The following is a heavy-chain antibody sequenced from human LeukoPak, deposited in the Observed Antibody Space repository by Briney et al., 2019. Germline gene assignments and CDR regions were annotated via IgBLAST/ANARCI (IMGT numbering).Heavy chain of an antibody. D-gene: IGHD1-26*01. CDR2: IYHSGST. CDR3: ARRKVGAPPPPLRAAPNFDY. CDR1: GGSISSSNW. J-gene: IGHJ4*02. Sequence: PSETLSLTCAVSGGSISSSNWWSWVRQPTGKGLEWIGEIYHSGSTNYNPSLKSRVTISVDTSKNQFSLKLSSVTAADTAVYYCARRKVGAPPPPLRAAPNFDYWGQGTLVTVSS. V-gene: IGHV4-4*02.